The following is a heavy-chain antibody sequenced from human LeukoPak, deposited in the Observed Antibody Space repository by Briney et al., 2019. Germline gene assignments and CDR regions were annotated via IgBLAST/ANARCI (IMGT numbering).Heavy chain of an antibody. Sequence: SETLSLTCAVYGGSFSGYHWSWIRQPPGKGLEWIGEINHSGSTNYNPSLKSRVTISVDTSKNQFSLKLSSVTAADTAVYYCARGPGLWSFDYWGQGTLVTVSS. V-gene: IGHV4-34*01. CDR1: GGSFSGYH. D-gene: IGHD5-18*01. J-gene: IGHJ4*02. CDR3: ARGPGLWSFDY. CDR2: INHSGST.